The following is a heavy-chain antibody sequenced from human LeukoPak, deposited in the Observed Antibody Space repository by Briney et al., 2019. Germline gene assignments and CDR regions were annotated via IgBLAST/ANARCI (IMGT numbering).Heavy chain of an antibody. J-gene: IGHJ4*02. CDR3: ARASGGWYLFDY. V-gene: IGHV1-69*13. D-gene: IGHD6-19*01. Sequence: VASVKVSCKASGGTFSSYAISWVRQAPGQGLEWMGGIIPIFGTANYAQKFQGRVTITADESTSTAYMELSSLRSEDTAVYYCARASGGWYLFDYGGQGTLVTVSS. CDR2: IIPIFGTA. CDR1: GGTFSSYA.